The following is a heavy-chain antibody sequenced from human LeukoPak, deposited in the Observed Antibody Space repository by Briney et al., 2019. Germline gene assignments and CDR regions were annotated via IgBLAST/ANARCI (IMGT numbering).Heavy chain of an antibody. CDR2: ISRSSIYI. V-gene: IGHV3-21*04. Sequence: GGSLRLSCAASGFTFSNYTMNWVRQAPGKGLEWVSSISRSSIYIYYADSVKGRFTISRDNAKNSLYLQMNSLRAEDTALYYCAKDIGSDCSSTSCYGFDYWGQGTLVTVSS. D-gene: IGHD2-2*01. CDR1: GFTFSNYT. J-gene: IGHJ4*02. CDR3: AKDIGSDCSSTSCYGFDY.